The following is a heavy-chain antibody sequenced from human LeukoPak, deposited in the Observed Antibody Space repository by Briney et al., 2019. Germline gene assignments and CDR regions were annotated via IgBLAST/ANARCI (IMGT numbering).Heavy chain of an antibody. J-gene: IGHJ4*02. CDR1: GYSFTDYW. V-gene: IGHV5-51*01. D-gene: IGHD3-10*01. CDR2: IYPGDSDT. Sequence: GESLKISCKGSGYSFTDYWIGWVCQMPGKGLEWVGIIYPGDSDTRYSPSFQGQVTISADKSISTAYLQWDSLKASDTAMYYCAVGTFGSGSFYGPPFDLWGQGTLVTVSP. CDR3: AVGTFGSGSFYGPPFDL.